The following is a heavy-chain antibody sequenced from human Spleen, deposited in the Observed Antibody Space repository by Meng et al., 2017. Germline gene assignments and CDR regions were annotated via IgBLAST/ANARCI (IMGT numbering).Heavy chain of an antibody. CDR2: INGVFGTT. CDR3: ASPIGGRGWFRFDY. Sequence: SVKVSCKAPGGIFSNSVVGWVRQAPGQGLEWMGGINGVFGTTNYAQKFQGRVTITTDESTSTSYMELSSLGSEDTAVYYCASPIGGRGWFRFDYWGQGTLVTVSS. J-gene: IGHJ4*02. CDR1: GGIFSNSV. V-gene: IGHV1-69*05. D-gene: IGHD6-19*01.